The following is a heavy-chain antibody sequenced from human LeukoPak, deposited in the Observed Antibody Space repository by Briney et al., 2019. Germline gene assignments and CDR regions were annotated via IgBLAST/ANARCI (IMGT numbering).Heavy chain of an antibody. D-gene: IGHD5/OR15-5a*01. Sequence: NSSETLSLTCTVSGGSISSHYWIWIRQSPKKGLEWVWDISSSGSSGYNPSLRSRVIISLDTSKNQFSLNLSSVTAADTAVYYCARGALMGFYAFFYMDVWGKGTRVTVSS. CDR3: ARGALMGFYAFFYMDV. J-gene: IGHJ6*03. V-gene: IGHV4-59*11. CDR1: GGSISSHY. CDR2: ISSSGSS.